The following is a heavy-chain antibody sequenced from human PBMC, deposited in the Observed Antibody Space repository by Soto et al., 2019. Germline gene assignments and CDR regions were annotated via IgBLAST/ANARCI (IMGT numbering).Heavy chain of an antibody. CDR1: GFTFSSYA. Sequence: EVQLLESGGGLVQPGGSLRLSCAASGFTFSSYAMSWVRQAPGKGLEWVSAISGSGGSTYYADSVKGRFTISRDNSKNRLSLQMNSLTAEDTAVRYSSKEAGTRQYTSSHFDYWGQGTLVTVSS. J-gene: IGHJ4*02. CDR3: SKEAGTRQYTSSHFDY. V-gene: IGHV3-23*01. D-gene: IGHD1-7*01. CDR2: ISGSGGST.